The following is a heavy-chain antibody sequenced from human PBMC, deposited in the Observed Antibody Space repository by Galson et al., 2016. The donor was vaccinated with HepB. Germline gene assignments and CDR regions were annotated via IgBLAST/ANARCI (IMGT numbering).Heavy chain of an antibody. CDR3: ARVWGGYLDY. J-gene: IGHJ4*02. D-gene: IGHD3-3*01. V-gene: IGHV4-31*03. Sequence: TLSLTCSVSGGSIGGGFYYWTWMRQHPGKGPEWIGDIYYSGATYYNPSRSSRLTMSVYTSSNQYSLRLSSVTAADTAVYYCARVWGGYLDYWGQGTLVTVSS. CDR1: GGSIGGGFYY. CDR2: IYYSGAT.